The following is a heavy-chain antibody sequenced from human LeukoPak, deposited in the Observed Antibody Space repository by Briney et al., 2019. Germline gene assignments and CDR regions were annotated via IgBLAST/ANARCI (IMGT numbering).Heavy chain of an antibody. J-gene: IGHJ4*02. Sequence: GSSVKVSFKASGGTFSSYAISWVRQAPGQGLEWMGGIIPIFGTANYAQKFQGRVTITADESTSTAYMELSSLRSEDTAVYYCARDGMITFGGVISSTHYFDYWGQGTLVTVSS. CDR3: ARDGMITFGGVISSTHYFDY. CDR2: IIPIFGTA. D-gene: IGHD3-16*02. CDR1: GGTFSSYA. V-gene: IGHV1-69*01.